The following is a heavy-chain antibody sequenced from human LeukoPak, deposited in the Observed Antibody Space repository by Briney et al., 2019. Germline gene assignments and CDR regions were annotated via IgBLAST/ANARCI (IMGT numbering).Heavy chain of an antibody. CDR1: GFTFSSYG. V-gene: IGHV3-21*01. Sequence: PGGSLRLSCAASGFTFSSYGMNWVRQAPGKGLEWVSSISSSSSYIYYADSVKGRFTISRDNAKNSLYLQMNSLRAEDTAVYYCARAYDYVWGSYHFDYWGQGTLVTVSS. D-gene: IGHD3-16*02. J-gene: IGHJ4*02. CDR2: ISSSSSYI. CDR3: ARAYDYVWGSYHFDY.